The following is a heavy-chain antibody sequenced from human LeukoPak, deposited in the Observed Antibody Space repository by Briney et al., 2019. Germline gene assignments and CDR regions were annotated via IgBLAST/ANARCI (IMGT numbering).Heavy chain of an antibody. CDR3: TTDLVWWLGEFDY. CDR1: GFTFSSYG. J-gene: IGHJ4*02. V-gene: IGHV3-33*01. CDR2: IWYDGSNK. Sequence: GGSRRLSCAASGFTFSSYGMHWVRQAPGKGLEWVAVIWYDGSNKYYADSVKGRFTISRDNSKNTLYLQMNSLRAEDTAVYYCTTDLVWWLGEFDYWGQGTLVTVSS. D-gene: IGHD3-10*01.